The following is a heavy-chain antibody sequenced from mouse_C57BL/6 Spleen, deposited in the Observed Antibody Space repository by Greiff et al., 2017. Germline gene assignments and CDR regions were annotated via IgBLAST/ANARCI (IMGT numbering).Heavy chain of an antibody. V-gene: IGHV14-4*01. CDR2: IDPENGDT. D-gene: IGHD4-1*01. CDR1: GFNIKDDY. J-gene: IGHJ4*01. Sequence: VQLKQSGAELVRPGASVKLSCTASGFNIKDDYMHWVKQRPKQGLEWIGWIDPENGDTEYASKFQGKATMTADTSSSTAYLQLSSLTSEDTAVYYCTTGDLTHMDYWGQGTSVTVSA. CDR3: TTGDLTHMDY.